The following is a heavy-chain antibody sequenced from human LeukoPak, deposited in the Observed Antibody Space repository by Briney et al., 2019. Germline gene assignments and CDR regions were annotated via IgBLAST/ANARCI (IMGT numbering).Heavy chain of an antibody. V-gene: IGHV1-69*13. CDR3: ARGRYDSSGRFYFDY. J-gene: IGHJ4*02. Sequence: SVKVSCKASGYTFTSYDINWLRQAPGQGLEWMGGILPIFHSPSYAQKFQGRVTITADESTSTAYMELSSLTSDDTAVYYCARGRYDSSGRFYFDYWGQGTLVTASS. D-gene: IGHD3-22*01. CDR2: ILPIFHSP. CDR1: GYTFTSYD.